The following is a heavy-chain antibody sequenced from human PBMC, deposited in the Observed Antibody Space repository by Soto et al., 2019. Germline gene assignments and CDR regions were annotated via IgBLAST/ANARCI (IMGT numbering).Heavy chain of an antibody. D-gene: IGHD6-13*01. CDR3: STAAAAGNWFDP. V-gene: IGHV1-8*01. CDR1: GYTFTSYD. J-gene: IGHJ5*02. Sequence: QVQLVQSGAEVKKPGASVKVSCKASGYTFTSYDINWVRQATGQGLEWMGWMNPNSGNTGYAQKFQGRVTMTRNTSTSTAYMEVSSLRSEDTAVYYCSTAAAAGNWFDPWGQGTLVTVSS. CDR2: MNPNSGNT.